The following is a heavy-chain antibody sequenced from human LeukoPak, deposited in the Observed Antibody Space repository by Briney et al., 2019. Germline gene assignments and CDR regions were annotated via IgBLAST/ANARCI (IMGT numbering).Heavy chain of an antibody. CDR2: ISAYNGNT. CDR1: GYTFTSYG. Sequence: ASVKVSFKASGYTFTSYGISWVRQAPGQGLEWMGWISAYNGNTNYAQKLQGRLTMTTDTSTGTAYMELRSLRSDDTAVYYCARDRVGYSSYFYPCYWGQGTLVTVSS. J-gene: IGHJ4*02. V-gene: IGHV1-18*01. D-gene: IGHD6-6*01. CDR3: ARDRVGYSSYFYPCY.